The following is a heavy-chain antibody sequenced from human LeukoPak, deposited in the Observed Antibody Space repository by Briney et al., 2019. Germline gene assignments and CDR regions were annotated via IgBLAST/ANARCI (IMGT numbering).Heavy chain of an antibody. CDR1: GGSINGYY. D-gene: IGHD2-2*01. J-gene: IGHJ3*02. CDR3: ASTRRYCSSTSCQRAFDI. Sequence: PSETLSLTCTVSGGSINGYYWSWIRQPPGKGLEWIGEINHSGSTNYNPSLKSRVTISVDTSKNQFSLKLSSMTAADTAVYYCASTRRYCSSTSCQRAFDIWGQGTMVTVSS. V-gene: IGHV4-34*01. CDR2: INHSGST.